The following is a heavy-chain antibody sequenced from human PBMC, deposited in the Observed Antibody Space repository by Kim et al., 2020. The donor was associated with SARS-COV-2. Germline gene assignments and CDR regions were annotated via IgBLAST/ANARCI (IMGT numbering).Heavy chain of an antibody. Sequence: GGSLRLSCAASGFTFSSYGMHWVRQAPGKGLEWVAVIWYDGSNKYYADSVKGRFTISRDNSKNTLYLQMNSLRAEDTAVYYCAKDRYYGDSHFGYYYYYYGMDVWGQGTTVTVSS. J-gene: IGHJ6*02. D-gene: IGHD4-17*01. CDR3: AKDRYYGDSHFGYYYYYYGMDV. CDR1: GFTFSSYG. CDR2: IWYDGSNK. V-gene: IGHV3-33*06.